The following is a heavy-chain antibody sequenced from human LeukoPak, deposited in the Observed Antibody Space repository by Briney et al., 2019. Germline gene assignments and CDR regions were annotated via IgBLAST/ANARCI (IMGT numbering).Heavy chain of an antibody. Sequence: GGSLRLSCAPSGFIFSSYEMNWVRQAPGDGLEGVSYISSSGSTVYYADSVEARFPISRDNAKNSLYLQMNSLRVEDTAVYYCARVVSAWSPGYFDYWGQGALVTVSP. V-gene: IGHV3-48*03. CDR3: ARVVSAWSPGYFDY. D-gene: IGHD6-19*01. J-gene: IGHJ4*02. CDR2: ISSSGSTV. CDR1: GFIFSSYE.